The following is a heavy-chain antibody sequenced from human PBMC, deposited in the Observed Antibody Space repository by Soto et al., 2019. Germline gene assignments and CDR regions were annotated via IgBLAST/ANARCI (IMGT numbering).Heavy chain of an antibody. CDR1: GGSVSSGSFY. Sequence: SETLSLTCTVSGGSVSSGSFYWSWIRQPPGKGLEWIGYFYYTGSTNYNPSLRSRVTISSDTSKNQFSVKINSVTAADTVVYFCARAGAVVGDYFDSWGQGALVTVSS. J-gene: IGHJ4*02. CDR2: FYYTGST. CDR3: ARAGAVVGDYFDS. D-gene: IGHD1-26*01. V-gene: IGHV4-61*01.